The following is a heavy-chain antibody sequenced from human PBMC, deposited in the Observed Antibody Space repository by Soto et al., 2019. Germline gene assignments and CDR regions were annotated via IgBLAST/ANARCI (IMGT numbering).Heavy chain of an antibody. CDR1: GGSISSSSYY. CDR2: IYYSGST. V-gene: IGHV4-31*03. D-gene: IGHD2-21*02. CDR3: ARDAVGGDRYFDY. J-gene: IGHJ4*02. Sequence: SETLPLTCTVSGGSISSSSYYWSWIRQHPGKGLEWIGYIYYSGSTYYNPSLKSRVTISVDTSKNQFSLKLSSVTAADTAVYYCARDAVGGDRYFDYWGQGTMVTVSS.